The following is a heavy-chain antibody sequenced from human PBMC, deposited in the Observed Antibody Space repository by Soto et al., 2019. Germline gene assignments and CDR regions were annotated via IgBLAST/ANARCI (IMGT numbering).Heavy chain of an antibody. V-gene: IGHV3-7*03. J-gene: IGHJ4*02. CDR2: IKQDGSEK. Sequence: SLRLSCAASGFTFSSYWMSWVRQAPGKGLEWVANIKQDGSEKYYVDSVKGRFTISRDNAKNSLYLQMNSPRAEDTAVYYCARELYYDILTGPNYFDHWGQGTLVTVSS. D-gene: IGHD3-9*01. CDR1: GFTFSSYW. CDR3: ARELYYDILTGPNYFDH.